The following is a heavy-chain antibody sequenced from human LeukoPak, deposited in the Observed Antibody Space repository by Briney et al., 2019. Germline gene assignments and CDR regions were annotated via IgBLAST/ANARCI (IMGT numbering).Heavy chain of an antibody. CDR3: ARAPLLWFGELLTRNYYYYGMDV. V-gene: IGHV1-69*01. D-gene: IGHD3-10*01. J-gene: IGHJ6*04. Sequence: SVKVSCKASGGTFSSYAISWVRQAPGQGLEWMGGIIPIFGTANYAQKFQGRVTITADESTTTAYMELSSLRSEDTAVYYCARAPLLWFGELLTRNYYYYGMDVWGKGTTVTVSS. CDR2: IIPIFGTA. CDR1: GGTFSSYA.